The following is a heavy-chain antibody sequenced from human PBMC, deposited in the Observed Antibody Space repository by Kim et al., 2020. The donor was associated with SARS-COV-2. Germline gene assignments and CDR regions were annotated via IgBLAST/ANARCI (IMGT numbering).Heavy chain of an antibody. V-gene: IGHV4-39*01. CDR3: ARGYCTNGVCYRRPYYFDY. CDR1: GGSISSSSYY. CDR2: IYYSGST. D-gene: IGHD2-8*01. J-gene: IGHJ4*02. Sequence: SETLSLTCTVSGGSISSSSYYWGWIRQPPGKGLEWIGSIYYSGSTYYNPSLKSRVTISVDTSKNQFSLKLSSVTAADTAVYYCARGYCTNGVCYRRPYYFDYWGQGTLVTVSS.